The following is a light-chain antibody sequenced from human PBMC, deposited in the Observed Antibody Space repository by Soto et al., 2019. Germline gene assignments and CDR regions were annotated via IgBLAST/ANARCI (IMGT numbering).Light chain of an antibody. Sequence: VLTQPASVSGSPGQSITISCAGTSSDVGGYNYVSWYQQHPGKAPKLMIYDVSNRPSGVSNRFSGSKSGNTASLTISGLQAEDEADYYCTSYTSSSTLLYVFGTGTKVTVL. CDR2: DVS. CDR1: SSDVGGYNY. J-gene: IGLJ1*01. V-gene: IGLV2-14*01. CDR3: TSYTSSSTLLYV.